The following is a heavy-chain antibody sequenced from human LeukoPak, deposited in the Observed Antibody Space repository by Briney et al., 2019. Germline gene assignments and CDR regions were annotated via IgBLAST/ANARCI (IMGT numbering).Heavy chain of an antibody. Sequence: GASVKVSCKASGYTFTSYGISWVRQAPGQGLEWMGWINPYNGNTNYAQNLQGRVTMTTDTSTSTAYMELRSLRSDDTAVYYCARDRSDSSDYVLLDYWGQGTLVTVSS. CDR2: INPYNGNT. CDR3: ARDRSDSSDYVLLDY. CDR1: GYTFTSYG. D-gene: IGHD4-11*01. V-gene: IGHV1-18*01. J-gene: IGHJ4*02.